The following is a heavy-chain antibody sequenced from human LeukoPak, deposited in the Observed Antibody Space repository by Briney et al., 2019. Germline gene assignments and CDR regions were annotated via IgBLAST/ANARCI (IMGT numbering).Heavy chain of an antibody. D-gene: IGHD1-26*01. V-gene: IGHV3-21*04. CDR3: ARGGSYLSAFDI. J-gene: IGHJ3*02. CDR1: GFTFNTYN. Sequence: GGSLRLSCAASGFTFNTYNMNWVRQAPGKGLEWVSSISSSSSYMYYADSVRGRFTISRDNAKSSLYLQMNSLRGEDTAVYYCARGGSYLSAFDIWGQGTMVTVSS. CDR2: ISSSSSYM.